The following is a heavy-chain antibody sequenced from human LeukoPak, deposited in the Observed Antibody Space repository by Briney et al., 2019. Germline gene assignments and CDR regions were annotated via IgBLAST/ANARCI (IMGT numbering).Heavy chain of an antibody. CDR1: GYTFTTYY. Sequence: GASVKVSCKASGYTFTTYYMHWVRQAPGQGFEWMGIINPSGGSTNYAQKFQGRVTMTRDTSTSTVYMRLSSLRSDDTAVYYCARDLGGSYQDYWGQGTLVTVSS. D-gene: IGHD1-26*01. V-gene: IGHV1-46*01. J-gene: IGHJ4*02. CDR3: ARDLGGSYQDY. CDR2: INPSGGST.